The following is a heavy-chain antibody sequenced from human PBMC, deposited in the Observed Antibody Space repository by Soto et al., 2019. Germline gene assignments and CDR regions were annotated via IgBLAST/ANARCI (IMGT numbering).Heavy chain of an antibody. J-gene: IGHJ6*02. V-gene: IGHV3-48*02. Sequence: EVQLVESGGGLVQPGGSLRLSCAASGFTFSLYSMSWVRQAPGKGLEWVSYISRSSTGIHYAGSVKGRFTISRDDATNSMHMQMNSLRDGDTAVYYGARAVTWGLDVWGQGTTVSIS. CDR1: GFTFSLYS. CDR2: ISRSSTGI. D-gene: IGHD3-10*01. CDR3: ARAVTWGLDV.